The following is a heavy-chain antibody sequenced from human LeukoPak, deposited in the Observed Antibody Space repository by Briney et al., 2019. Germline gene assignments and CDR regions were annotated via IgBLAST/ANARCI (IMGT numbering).Heavy chain of an antibody. CDR1: GGTFSSYT. Sequence: SVKVSCKASGGTFSSYTISWVRQAPGRGLEWMGRIIPILGIANYAQNFQGRGTITADKTTTTDYMELSSLRSADTAVYYSARALYCSSTSCYYYYGMDVWGQGTTVTVSS. CDR3: ARALYCSSTSCYYYYGMDV. D-gene: IGHD2-2*01. J-gene: IGHJ6*02. CDR2: IIPILGIA. V-gene: IGHV1-69*02.